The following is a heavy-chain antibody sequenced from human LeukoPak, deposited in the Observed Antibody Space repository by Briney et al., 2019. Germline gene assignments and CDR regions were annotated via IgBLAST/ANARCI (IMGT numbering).Heavy chain of an antibody. D-gene: IGHD1-26*01. CDR2: ISAYNGNT. CDR3: ARGGIVGATEDPAFDI. V-gene: IGHV1-18*01. CDR1: GYSFTSYG. Sequence: GASVKVSCKASGYSFTSYGISWVRQAPGQGLEWMGWISAYNGNTNYAQKLQGRVTMTTDTSTSTAYMELRSLRSDDTAVYYCARGGIVGATEDPAFDICGQGTMVTVSS. J-gene: IGHJ3*02.